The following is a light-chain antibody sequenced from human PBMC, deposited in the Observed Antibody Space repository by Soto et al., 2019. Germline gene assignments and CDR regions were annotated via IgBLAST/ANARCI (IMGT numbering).Light chain of an antibody. J-gene: IGKJ1*01. CDR2: DAS. Sequence: IQMSQSPSSLSASVGDRVTITYQASQDISNYLNWYQQKPGKAPKLLIYDASNLEIGVPSRFSGSGSGTDFTFTISSLEPEDIATYYCQQYDNLPWTFGRGTKVHIK. V-gene: IGKV1-33*01. CDR3: QQYDNLPWT. CDR1: QDISNY.